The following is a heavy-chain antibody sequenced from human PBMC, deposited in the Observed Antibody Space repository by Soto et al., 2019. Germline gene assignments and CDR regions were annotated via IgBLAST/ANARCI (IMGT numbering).Heavy chain of an antibody. CDR1: GYTFTSYG. D-gene: IGHD3-22*01. V-gene: IGHV1-18*01. Sequence: ASVKVSCKASGYTFTSYGISWVRQAPGQGLEWMGWISAYNGNTNYAQKLQGRVTITTDTSTSTAYMELSSLRSEDTAVYYCARGSKYYYDSSKAFDIWGQGTMVTVSS. J-gene: IGHJ3*02. CDR2: ISAYNGNT. CDR3: ARGSKYYYDSSKAFDI.